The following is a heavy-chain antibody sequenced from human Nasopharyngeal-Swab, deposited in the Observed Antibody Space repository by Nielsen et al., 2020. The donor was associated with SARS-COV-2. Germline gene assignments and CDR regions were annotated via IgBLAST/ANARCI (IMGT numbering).Heavy chain of an antibody. D-gene: IGHD3-16*01. CDR3: AKAFGEDQLAEDAFDA. Sequence: GRSLRLSCAASGFTFSNYGMHWVRQAPGKGLEWVAVISYDGNIKSYADSVRGRFLISRDNSHNTLYLQMSRLRTEDRAVYYCAKAFGEDQLAEDAFDAWGQGTMVTVSS. J-gene: IGHJ3*01. V-gene: IGHV3-30*18. CDR2: ISYDGNIK. CDR1: GFTFSNYG.